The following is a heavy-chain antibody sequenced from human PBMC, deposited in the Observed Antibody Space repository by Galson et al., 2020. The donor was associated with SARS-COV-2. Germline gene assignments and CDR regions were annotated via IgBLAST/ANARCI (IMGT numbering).Heavy chain of an antibody. J-gene: IGHJ3*02. CDR3: ARDTGYSSGWSSAFDI. CDR1: GFTFSSYW. CDR2: IKQDGSEK. V-gene: IGHV3-7*01. Sequence: SCAASGFTFSSYWMSWVRQAPGKGLEWVANIKQDGSEKYYVDSVKGRFTISRDNAKNSLYLQMNSLRAEDTAVYYCARDTGYSSGWSSAFDIWGQGTMVTVSS. D-gene: IGHD6-19*01.